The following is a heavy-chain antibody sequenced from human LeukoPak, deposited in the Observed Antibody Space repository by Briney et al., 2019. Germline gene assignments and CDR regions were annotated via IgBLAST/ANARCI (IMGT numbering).Heavy chain of an antibody. D-gene: IGHD1-1*01. V-gene: IGHV3-23*01. CDR1: GFTFSSYA. CDR2: ISGSGGST. J-gene: IGHJ5*02. CDR3: AKDGDRTGTRGWFDP. Sequence: GGSLGLYCAASGFTFSSYAMSWVRQAPGKGLEWVSAISGSGGSTYYADSVKGRFTISRDNSKNTLYLQMNSLRAEDTDVYYCAKDGDRTGTRGWFDPWGQGTLVTVSS.